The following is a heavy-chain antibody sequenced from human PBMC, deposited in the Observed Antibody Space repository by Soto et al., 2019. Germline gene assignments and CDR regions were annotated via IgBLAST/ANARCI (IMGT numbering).Heavy chain of an antibody. Sequence: PGGSLRLSCAASGFTFSSDWMHWVRQAPGKGLEWVSRINTDGSDTSYADSVKGRFTVSRDNSKNTLYLQMNSLRTEDTAVYYCARVFGFGGIDVWGQENTVTVSS. CDR1: GFTFSSDW. CDR2: INTDGSDT. CDR3: ARVFGFGGIDV. V-gene: IGHV3-74*01. J-gene: IGHJ6*02. D-gene: IGHD3-10*01.